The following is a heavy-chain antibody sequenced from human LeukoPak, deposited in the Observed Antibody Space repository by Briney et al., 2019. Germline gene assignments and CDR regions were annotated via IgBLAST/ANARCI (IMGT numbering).Heavy chain of an antibody. CDR2: ISYDGSNK. V-gene: IGHV3-30-3*01. CDR3: ARVGGASSGWYYFDY. J-gene: IGHJ4*02. CDR1: GFTFSSYA. Sequence: PGGSLRLSCAASGFTFSSYAMHWVRQAPGKGLEWVAVISYDGSNKYYADSVKGRFTISRDNSKNTLYLQMNSLRAEDTAVYYCARVGGASSGWYYFDYWGQGTLVTVSS. D-gene: IGHD6-19*01.